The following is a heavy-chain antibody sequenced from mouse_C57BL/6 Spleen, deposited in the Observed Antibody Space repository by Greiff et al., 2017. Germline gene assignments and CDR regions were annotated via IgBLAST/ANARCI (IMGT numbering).Heavy chain of an antibody. CDR1: GFNFKNTY. V-gene: IGHV14-3*01. CDR3: DRGTAQATWAY. D-gene: IGHD3-2*02. J-gene: IGHJ3*01. CDR2: IDPANGST. Sequence: EVQLQQSVAELVRPGASVKLSCKASGFNFKNTYMHWVKQRPEQGLEWIGRIDPANGSTKYAAKFQGKATITADTSSNTAYLQLSSLTSEDTAIYYCDRGTAQATWAYWGQGTLVTVSA.